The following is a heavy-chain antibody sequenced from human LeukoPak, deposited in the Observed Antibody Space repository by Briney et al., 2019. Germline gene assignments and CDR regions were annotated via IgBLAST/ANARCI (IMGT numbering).Heavy chain of an antibody. CDR1: GGSFSGYY. D-gene: IGHD1-1*01. CDR3: ARDRPLQLERSGGYYYYYGMDV. CDR2: INHSGST. V-gene: IGHV4-34*01. Sequence: SETLSLTCAVYGGSFSGYYWSWIRQPPGKGLEWIGEINHSGSTNYNPSLKSRVTISVDTSKNQFSLKVNSVTAADTAVYYCARDRPLQLERSGGYYYYYGMDVWGQGTAVTVSS. J-gene: IGHJ6*02.